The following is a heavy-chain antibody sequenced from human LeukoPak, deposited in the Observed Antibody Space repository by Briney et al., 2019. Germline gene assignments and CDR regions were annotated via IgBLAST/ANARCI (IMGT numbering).Heavy chain of an antibody. Sequence: VQPSQTLSLTCTVSGGSISSGDYYWSWLRQPPGKGLGWIGYIYYSGSTYCNPSLKSRVTISVDTSKNQFSLKLSSVTAADTAVYYCARYQLLYPLSGMDVWGQGTTVTVSS. D-gene: IGHD2-2*02. CDR3: ARYQLLYPLSGMDV. CDR2: IYYSGST. CDR1: GGSISSGDYY. V-gene: IGHV4-30-4*01. J-gene: IGHJ6*02.